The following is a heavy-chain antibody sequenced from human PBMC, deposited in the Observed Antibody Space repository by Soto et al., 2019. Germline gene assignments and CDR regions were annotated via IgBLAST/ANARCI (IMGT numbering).Heavy chain of an antibody. CDR1: GYTFTSYA. J-gene: IGHJ4*02. CDR3: ARDLGAWTDY. D-gene: IGHD1-1*01. CDR2: INAGNGNR. V-gene: IGHV1-3*01. Sequence: QVQLVQSGAEVKKPGASVKVSCKASGYTFTSYAMQWVRQAPGQRLEWMGWINAGNGNRKYSQKFQGRVTITSDTSASTDYMELSSLRSEDTAVYYCARDLGAWTDYWGQGTLVTVSS.